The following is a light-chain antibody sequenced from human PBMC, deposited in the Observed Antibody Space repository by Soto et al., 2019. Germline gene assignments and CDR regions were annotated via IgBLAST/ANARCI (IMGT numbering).Light chain of an antibody. Sequence: DIQMTQSPSTLSASVGDRVTITCRASQTISTWLAWYQHKPGQAPRLLIYDASLRATGVPDRFSGSGSGTDFTLTITRLEPDDSAVYYCQQHGISHITFGQGTRLEIK. CDR3: QQHGISHIT. CDR2: DAS. J-gene: IGKJ5*01. CDR1: QTISTW. V-gene: IGKV1-5*01.